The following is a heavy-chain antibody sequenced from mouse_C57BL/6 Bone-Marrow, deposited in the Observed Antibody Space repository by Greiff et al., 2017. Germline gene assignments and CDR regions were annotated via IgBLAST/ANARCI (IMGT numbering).Heavy chain of an antibody. J-gene: IGHJ1*03. V-gene: IGHV1-69*01. CDR2: LDPSDSYT. CDR1: GYTFTSYW. Sequence: VQLQQPGAELVMPGASVKLSCKASGYTFTSYWMHWVKQRPGQGLEWIGELDPSDSYTNYNQKFKGKSTLTVDKSSSTAYMQLSSLTSEDAAVYYCARGPHWYFDVWGTGTTVTGSS. CDR3: ARGPHWYFDV.